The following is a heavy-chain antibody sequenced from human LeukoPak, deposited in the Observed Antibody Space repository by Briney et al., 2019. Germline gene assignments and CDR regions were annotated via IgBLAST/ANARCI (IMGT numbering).Heavy chain of an antibody. Sequence: GSLRLSCAASGFTFSPYNMNWVRQAPGKGLEWVSYISSSSSSTYYADSVKGRFTISRDNAKNSLYLQMNSLRAEDTAVYYCAREEGRYCSGGSCYSNPFDYWGQGTLVTVSS. CDR2: ISSSSSST. V-gene: IGHV3-48*01. J-gene: IGHJ4*02. CDR1: GFTFSPYN. D-gene: IGHD2-15*01. CDR3: AREEGRYCSGGSCYSNPFDY.